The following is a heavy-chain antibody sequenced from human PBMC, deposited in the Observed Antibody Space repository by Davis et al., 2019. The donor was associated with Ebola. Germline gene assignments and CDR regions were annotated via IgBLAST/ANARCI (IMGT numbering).Heavy chain of an antibody. V-gene: IGHV3-30-3*01. J-gene: IGHJ4*02. Sequence: GGSLRLSCAASGFTFSSYAMHWVRRAPGKGLEWVATISHDGSTKLYADSVKGRFTISRDNSKNALFLQMDSPRPEDTAVYYCARDGNSAAIHYLDYWGQGTLVTVSA. CDR2: ISHDGSTK. CDR1: GFTFSSYA. D-gene: IGHD2-2*02. CDR3: ARDGNSAAIHYLDY.